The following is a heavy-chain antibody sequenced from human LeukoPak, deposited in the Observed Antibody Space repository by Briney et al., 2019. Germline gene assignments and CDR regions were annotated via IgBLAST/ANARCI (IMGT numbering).Heavy chain of an antibody. V-gene: IGHV4-4*07. CDR3: ARDDPPGIAAAGTSWLDP. CDR2: IYTSGST. D-gene: IGHD6-13*01. Sequence: SETLSLTCTVSGGSISSYYWSWIRQPAGKGLEWIGRIYTSGSTNYNPPLKSRVTMSVDTSNNQFSLKLSSVTAADTAVYYCARDDPPGIAAAGTSWLDPWGQGTLVTVSS. J-gene: IGHJ5*02. CDR1: GGSISSYY.